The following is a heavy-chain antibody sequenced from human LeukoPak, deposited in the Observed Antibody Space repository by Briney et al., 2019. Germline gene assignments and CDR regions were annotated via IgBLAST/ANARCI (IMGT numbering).Heavy chain of an antibody. D-gene: IGHD3-22*01. V-gene: IGHV5-51*01. J-gene: IGHJ4*02. CDR2: IYPGDSDT. CDR1: GYSFTTYW. Sequence: GESLKISCKASGYSFTTYWIAWVRQMPGKGLEWMGIIYPGDSDTRYSLSFQGQVTISADKSISTAYLQWSSLKASDTAMYYCARTYYYDSSGYYPYDYWGQGTLVTVSS. CDR3: ARTYYYDSSGYYPYDY.